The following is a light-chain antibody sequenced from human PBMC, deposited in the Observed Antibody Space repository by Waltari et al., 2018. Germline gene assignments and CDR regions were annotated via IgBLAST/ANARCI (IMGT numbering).Light chain of an antibody. CDR1: TGAVTSGHY. V-gene: IGLV7-43*01. Sequence: QTVVTQEPSLTVSPGGTVTLTCASITGAVTSGHYPAWFQQKPGQAPTALIYTTSNRHSWTPARFSGSLLGGKAALTLSSVQPEDEAEYYCLLFYGDVHVFGGGTKLTIL. J-gene: IGLJ2*01. CDR2: TTS. CDR3: LLFYGDVHV.